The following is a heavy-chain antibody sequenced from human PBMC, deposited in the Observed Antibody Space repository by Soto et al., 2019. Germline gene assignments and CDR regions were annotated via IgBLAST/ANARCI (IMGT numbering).Heavy chain of an antibody. CDR2: IYHGGTT. D-gene: IGHD6-19*01. J-gene: IGHJ4*01. CDR3: ARVHVMVVAGSTFDY. Sequence: SEPLSVTCTVTYYSISSRSYCAFIREPPGKGPEWIASIYHGGTTFYNPSLKSRITISVDTSNNQFSLKLTSVTAADTAVYYCARVHVMVVAGSTFDYWGHGTLVTVSS. V-gene: IGHV4-38-2*02. CDR1: YYSISSRSY.